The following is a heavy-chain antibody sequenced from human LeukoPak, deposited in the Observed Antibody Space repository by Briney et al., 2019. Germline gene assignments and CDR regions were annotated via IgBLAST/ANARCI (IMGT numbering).Heavy chain of an antibody. D-gene: IGHD2-15*01. Sequence: PSETLSLTCTVSGGSISSDYWSWIRQPPGKGLEWIGYIYYSGSTNYNPSLKSRVTISVDTSKNQFSLKLSSVTAADTAVYYCARRGLYYFDYWGQGTLVTVSS. J-gene: IGHJ4*02. CDR2: IYYSGST. CDR1: GGSISSDY. V-gene: IGHV4-59*08. CDR3: ARRGLYYFDY.